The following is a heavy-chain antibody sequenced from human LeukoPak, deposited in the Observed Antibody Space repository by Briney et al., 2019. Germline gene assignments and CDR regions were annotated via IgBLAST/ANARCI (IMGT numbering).Heavy chain of an antibody. V-gene: IGHV5-51*01. CDR1: GYSFTSYW. D-gene: IGHD5-24*01. CDR3: ASRKKGMATAGFDY. Sequence: GESLKISCKGSGYSFTSYWSSWVRQMPGKGLEWMGIIYPGDSDTRYSPSFQGQVTISAEKSISTAYPQWSSLKASDTALYYCASRKKGMATAGFDYWGQGTLVTVSS. J-gene: IGHJ4*02. CDR2: IYPGDSDT.